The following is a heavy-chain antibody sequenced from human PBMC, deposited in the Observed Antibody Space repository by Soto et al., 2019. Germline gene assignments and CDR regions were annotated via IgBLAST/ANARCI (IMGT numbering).Heavy chain of an antibody. D-gene: IGHD2-15*01. V-gene: IGHV3-48*02. J-gene: IGHJ5*02. CDR3: ARAREDIVFLNWFDP. CDR1: GFTLTKAS. Sequence: GGSLRLSCAASGFTLTKASMSWVRQAPGKGLEWVSYISSSSSTIYYADSVKGRFTISRDNAKNSLYLQMNSLRDEDTAVYYCARAREDIVFLNWFDPWGQGTLVTVSS. CDR2: ISSSSSTI.